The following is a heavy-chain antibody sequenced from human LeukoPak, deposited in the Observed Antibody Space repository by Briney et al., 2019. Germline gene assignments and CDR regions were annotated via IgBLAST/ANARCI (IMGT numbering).Heavy chain of an antibody. D-gene: IGHD1-26*01. CDR2: IYTSGST. V-gene: IGHV4-61*02. Sequence: SETLSLTCTVSGGSISSGSYYWSWIRQPAGKGLEWIGRIYTSGSTNYNPSLKSRVTISVDTSKNRFSLKLSSVTAADTAVYYCARASGSYPDYWGQGTLVTVPS. CDR1: GGSISSGSYY. CDR3: ARASGSYPDY. J-gene: IGHJ4*02.